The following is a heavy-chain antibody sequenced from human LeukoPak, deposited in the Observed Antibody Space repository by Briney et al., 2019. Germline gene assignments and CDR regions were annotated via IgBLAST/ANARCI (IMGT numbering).Heavy chain of an antibody. CDR3: ARGYSHDSVLDY. V-gene: IGHV1-46*01. D-gene: IGHD5-18*01. CDR2: INPVGGST. Sequence: GASVKVSCKASGYSFSNYYMKWVRQAPGQGLEWMGIINPVGGSTNYAQKFQGRVTMTRDTSTSTVYMELSSLRYEDTAVYYCARGYSHDSVLDYWGQGTLVTVSS. CDR1: GYSFSNYY. J-gene: IGHJ4*02.